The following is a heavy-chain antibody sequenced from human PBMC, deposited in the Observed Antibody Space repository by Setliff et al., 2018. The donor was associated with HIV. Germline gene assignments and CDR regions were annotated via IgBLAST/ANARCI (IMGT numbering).Heavy chain of an antibody. CDR1: GFSFRSYA. J-gene: IGHJ4*02. V-gene: IGHV3-23*01. CDR3: ARALQQQPVGAVDY. CDR2: ISGSGDII. Sequence: GGSLRLSCAASGFSFRSYAVSWVRQAPGKGLEWVSVISGSGDIIYYRESVKGRFTVSRDNAKNSLYLQMNSLRAEDTAVYYCARALQQQPVGAVDYWGQGTLVTVSS. D-gene: IGHD6-13*01.